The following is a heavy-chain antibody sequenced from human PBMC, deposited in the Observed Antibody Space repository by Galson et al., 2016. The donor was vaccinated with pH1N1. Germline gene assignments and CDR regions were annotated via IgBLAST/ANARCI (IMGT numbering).Heavy chain of an antibody. D-gene: IGHD3-3*01. Sequence: SVKVSCKASGYTFTGHYMHWVRQAPGRGLEWMGWINPENGDTKYAQKFQDRVTMTRDTSNSTAYMEVNRLTSDDTAVYYCARIIRYPSGLDPWGQGTLVTVSS. V-gene: IGHV1-2*02. CDR1: GYTFTGHY. CDR3: ARIIRYPSGLDP. CDR2: INPENGDT. J-gene: IGHJ5*02.